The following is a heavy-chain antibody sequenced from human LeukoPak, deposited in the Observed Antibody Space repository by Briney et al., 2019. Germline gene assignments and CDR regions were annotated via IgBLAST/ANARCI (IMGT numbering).Heavy chain of an antibody. CDR3: ARPTWTNYMDV. Sequence: GGSLRPSCAAPGFTLSSSEMNWVRQAPGKGLEWVSYISRSGSTIFYADSVKGRFTISRDNAKNSVSLQMNSLRAEDTAVYFCARPTWTNYMDVWGKGTAVTISS. CDR2: ISRSGSTI. CDR1: GFTLSSSE. J-gene: IGHJ6*03. D-gene: IGHD3/OR15-3a*01. V-gene: IGHV3-48*03.